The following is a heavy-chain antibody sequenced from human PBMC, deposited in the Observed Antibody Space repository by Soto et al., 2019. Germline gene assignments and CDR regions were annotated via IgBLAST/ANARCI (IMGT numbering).Heavy chain of an antibody. V-gene: IGHV3-48*03. Sequence: PGGSLRLSCAASGFTFSSYEMNWVGQAPGKGLEWVSYISSSGSTIYYADSVKGRFTISRDNAKNSLYLQMNSLRAEDTAVYYCARDRTEYFDLLTRPPRHYRIHVWGQAPTVTVSS. D-gene: IGHD3-9*01. J-gene: IGHJ6*02. CDR1: GFTFSSYE. CDR3: ARDRTEYFDLLTRPPRHYRIHV. CDR2: ISSSGSTI.